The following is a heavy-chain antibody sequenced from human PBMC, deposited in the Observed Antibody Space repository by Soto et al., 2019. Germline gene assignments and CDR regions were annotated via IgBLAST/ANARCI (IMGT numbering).Heavy chain of an antibody. D-gene: IGHD4-17*01. CDR3: ARETYGDYVRYFDY. CDR1: GDTISTGGYS. J-gene: IGHJ4*02. Sequence: QLQLQQSGSRLVKSSETLSLTGTVSGDTISTGGYSWAWIRHPPGKDLAWIGQTYHSGNPSYNPTLNDRVIIPVSGSKTQFSLKLSAVTAAETAVYDCARETYGDYVRYFDYWCQGTLVNVSS. V-gene: IGHV4-30-2*01. CDR2: TYHSGNP.